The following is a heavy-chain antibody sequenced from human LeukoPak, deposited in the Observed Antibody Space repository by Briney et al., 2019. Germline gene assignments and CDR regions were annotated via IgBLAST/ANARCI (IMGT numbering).Heavy chain of an antibody. D-gene: IGHD3-10*01. V-gene: IGHV4-34*01. CDR1: GGSFSGYY. Sequence: SETLCLTCAVYGGSFSGYYWSWIRQPPGKGLEWIGEINHSGSTNYNPSLKSRVTISVDTSKNQFSLKLSSVTAADTAVYYCARVPGIYGSGSYLKNWFDPWGQGTLVTVSS. J-gene: IGHJ5*02. CDR2: INHSGST. CDR3: ARVPGIYGSGSYLKNWFDP.